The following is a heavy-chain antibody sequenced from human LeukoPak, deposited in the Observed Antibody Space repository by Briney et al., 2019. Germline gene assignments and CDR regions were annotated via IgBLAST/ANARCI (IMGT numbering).Heavy chain of an antibody. J-gene: IGHJ4*02. CDR3: ARGPYCSGGTCYSQYFDY. CDR2: ISAYNGNT. D-gene: IGHD2-15*01. Sequence: ASVKVSCKASGYTFTSYGISWVRLAPGQGLEWMGWISAYNGNTSYAQKLQGRVTMTTDTSTSTAYMELRSLRSDDTAVYYCARGPYCSGGTCYSQYFDYWGQGTLVTVSS. V-gene: IGHV1-18*01. CDR1: GYTFTSYG.